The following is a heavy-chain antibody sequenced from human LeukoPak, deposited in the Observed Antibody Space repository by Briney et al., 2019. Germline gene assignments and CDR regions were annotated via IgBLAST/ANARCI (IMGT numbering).Heavy chain of an antibody. CDR2: VSLAGQT. CDR1: GGSISNTNW. J-gene: IGHJ2*01. CDR3: ARSVVTLYWYFDL. V-gene: IGHV4-4*02. Sequence: SETLSLTCDVSGGSISNTNWWSWVRQPPGQGLEWIGEVSLAGQTNYNPSLKSRVTISLDTSKNQFSLKLSSVTTADTAVYYCARSVVTLYWYFDLWGRGTLVTVSS. D-gene: IGHD4-23*01.